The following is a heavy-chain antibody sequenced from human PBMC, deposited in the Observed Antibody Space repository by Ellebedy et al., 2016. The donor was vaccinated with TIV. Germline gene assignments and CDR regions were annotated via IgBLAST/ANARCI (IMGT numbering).Heavy chain of an antibody. Sequence: ASVKVSXXASGYTFTSYGISWVRQAPGQGLEWMGWISAYNGNTNYAQKLQGRVTMTTDTSTSTAYMELRSLRSDDTAVYYCARAMISGYDYPPLYYFDYWGQGTLVTVSS. CDR2: ISAYNGNT. J-gene: IGHJ4*02. CDR3: ARAMISGYDYPPLYYFDY. CDR1: GYTFTSYG. V-gene: IGHV1-18*01. D-gene: IGHD5-12*01.